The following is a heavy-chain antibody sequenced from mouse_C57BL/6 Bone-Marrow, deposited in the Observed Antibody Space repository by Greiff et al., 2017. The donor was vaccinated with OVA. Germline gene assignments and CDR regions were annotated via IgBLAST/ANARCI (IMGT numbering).Heavy chain of an antibody. CDR1: GYTFSSSW. CDR3: AREGNYYGGGYGY. J-gene: IGHJ2*01. V-gene: IGHV1-82*01. Sequence: VQLQQSGAELARPGASVKISCKASGYTFSSSWMNWVKQRPGKGLEWIGRIYPGDGDTNYNGKFKGKATLTADKSSSTAYMQLSSLTSEDSAVYCCAREGNYYGGGYGYWGQGTTLTVSS. D-gene: IGHD1-1*01. CDR2: IYPGDGDT.